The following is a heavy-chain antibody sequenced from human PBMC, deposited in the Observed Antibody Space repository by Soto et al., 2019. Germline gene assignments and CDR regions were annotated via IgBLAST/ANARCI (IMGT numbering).Heavy chain of an antibody. CDR2: IYPGDSDT. D-gene: IGHD6-6*01. J-gene: IGHJ6*03. CDR3: ARRAGAYSSSSPYYYYMDV. V-gene: IGHV5-51*01. Sequence: GESLKISCKGSGYSFTSYWIGWVRQMPGKGLEWMGIIYPGDSDTRYSPSFQGQVTISADKSISTAYLQWSSLKASDTAMYYCARRAGAYSSSSPYYYYMDVWGKGTTVTVSS. CDR1: GYSFTSYW.